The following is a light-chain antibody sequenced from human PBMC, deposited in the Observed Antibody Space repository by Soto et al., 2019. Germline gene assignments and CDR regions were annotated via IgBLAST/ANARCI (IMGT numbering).Light chain of an antibody. J-gene: IGLJ2*01. CDR1: SSDIGGNNY. CDR3: RSNGGSYSHVV. V-gene: IGLV2-8*01. CDR2: DVT. Sequence: QSALTQPPSASGSPGQSVTISCTGTSSDIGGNNYVYWYQQHPGKAPKLLIYDVTKRPSGVPDRFSGSMSGTTASLTVSGLQAEDEADYYCRSNGGSYSHVVFGGGTKLTVL.